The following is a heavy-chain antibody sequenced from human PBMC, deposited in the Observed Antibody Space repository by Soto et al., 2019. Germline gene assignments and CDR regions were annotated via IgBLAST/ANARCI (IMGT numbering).Heavy chain of an antibody. CDR1: GFTFSSYG. Sequence: GGSLRLSCAASGFTFSSYGMNWVRQAPGKGLEWVSCISSSGSNIYYADSVKGRFTISRDNAKNSLYLQMNSLRDEDTAVDSCVSGGYNWNYLGAFDIWGQGTMVTVSS. CDR3: VSGGYNWNYLGAFDI. J-gene: IGHJ3*02. V-gene: IGHV3-48*03. D-gene: IGHD1-1*01. CDR2: ISSSGSNI.